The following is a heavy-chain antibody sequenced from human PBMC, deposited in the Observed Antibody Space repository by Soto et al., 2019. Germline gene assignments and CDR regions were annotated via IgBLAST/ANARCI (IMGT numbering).Heavy chain of an antibody. CDR1: GFTFSSYA. V-gene: IGHV3-23*01. CDR3: AKCYYDSSGYYYGGRYYYGMDV. D-gene: IGHD3-22*01. J-gene: IGHJ6*02. CDR2: ISGSGGST. Sequence: GGSLRLSCAASGFTFSSYAMSWVRQAPGKGLEWVSAISGSGGSTYYADSVKGRFTISRDNSKNTLYLQMDSLRAEDTAVYYCAKCYYDSSGYYYGGRYYYGMDVWGQGTTVTAP.